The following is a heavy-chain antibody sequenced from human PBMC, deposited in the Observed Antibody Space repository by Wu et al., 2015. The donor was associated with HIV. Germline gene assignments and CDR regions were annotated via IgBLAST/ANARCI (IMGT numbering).Heavy chain of an antibody. D-gene: IGHD6-19*01. CDR3: ATPREMGAVAASGYYYGMDV. CDR1: GYTFTSYG. CDR2: INPNSGGT. Sequence: QVQLVQSGAEVKKPGASVKVSCKTSGYTFTSYGISWVRQAPGQGLEWMGWINPNSGGTNYAQKFQGRVTMTRDTSISTAYMELSRLTSDDTAVYYCATPREMGAVAASGYYYGMDVWGQGTTVTVSS. J-gene: IGHJ6*02. V-gene: IGHV1-2*02.